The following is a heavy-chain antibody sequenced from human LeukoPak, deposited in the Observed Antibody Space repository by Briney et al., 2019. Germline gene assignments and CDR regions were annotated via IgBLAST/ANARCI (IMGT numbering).Heavy chain of an antibody. J-gene: IGHJ3*02. CDR2: INQDESEK. D-gene: IGHD1-1*01. CDR1: GFTVSSYW. V-gene: IGHV3-7*01. CDR3: ARPGLAGTDAFDI. Sequence: GGSLRLSCAASGFTVSSYWMTWVRQAPGKGLEWEANINQDESEKYYVDSVKGRFTISRDNAKNLLYLQMNSLRAEDAAVYYCARPGLAGTDAFDIWGQGTMVTVSS.